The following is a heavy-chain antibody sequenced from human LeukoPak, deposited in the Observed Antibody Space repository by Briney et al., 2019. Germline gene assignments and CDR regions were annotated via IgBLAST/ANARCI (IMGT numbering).Heavy chain of an antibody. J-gene: IGHJ4*02. D-gene: IGHD3-3*02. CDR3: GRGGHFWSGYYIDY. V-gene: IGHV4-34*01. CDR2: INHSGST. Sequence: SETLSLTCAVYGGSFSGYYWSWIRQPPGKGLEWIGEINHSGSTNYNPSLKSRVTISVDTSKNQFSLKLSSVTAADTAVYYCGRGGHFWSGYYIDYWGQGTLVTVSS. CDR1: GGSFSGYY.